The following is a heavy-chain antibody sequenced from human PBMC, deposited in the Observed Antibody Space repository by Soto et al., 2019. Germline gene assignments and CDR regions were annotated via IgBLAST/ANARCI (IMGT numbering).Heavy chain of an antibody. J-gene: IGHJ1*01. CDR2: MYNSGAT. CDR3: WRNALDWDLCCRRWYGFIDI. CDR1: GGSISSGGYY. Sequence: QVQLQESGPGLVKPSQTLSLTCTVSGGSISSGGYYWNWIRQHPGMGLEWIGYMYNSGATYYNPSPQWRVAISGDTSWEQFSQGVGSVNCRDQGVYFWWRNALDWDLCCRRWYGFIDIRGQGTLVTVSS. V-gene: IGHV4-31*03. D-gene: IGHD6-13*01.